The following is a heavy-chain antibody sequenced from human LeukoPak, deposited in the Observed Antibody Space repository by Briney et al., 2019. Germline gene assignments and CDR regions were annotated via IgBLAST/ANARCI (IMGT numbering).Heavy chain of an antibody. J-gene: IGHJ6*04. Sequence: GGSLRLSCAASGFTFSSYEMNWVRQAPGKGLEWVSYISSSGSTIYHADSVKGRFTISRDNAKNSLYLQMNSLRAEDTAVYYCAELGITMIGGVWGKGTTVTISS. D-gene: IGHD3-10*02. V-gene: IGHV3-48*03. CDR2: ISSSGSTI. CDR1: GFTFSSYE. CDR3: AELGITMIGGV.